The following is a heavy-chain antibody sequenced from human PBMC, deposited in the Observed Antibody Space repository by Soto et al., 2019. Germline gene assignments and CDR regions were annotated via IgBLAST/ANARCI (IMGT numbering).Heavy chain of an antibody. CDR3: ARDALVRGVHPPDY. D-gene: IGHD3-10*01. Sequence: EVHLLESGGGLVQPGGSLRLSCVASGFTFSSYSMSWVRQAPGKGLEWVSGFRAGGDDGTTYYADSVKGRFTISRDNSKTTLYLQMNSVRAEDTAVYYCARDALVRGVHPPDYWGQGTLVTVSS. CDR2: FRAGGDDGTT. CDR1: GFTFSSYS. V-gene: IGHV3-23*01. J-gene: IGHJ4*02.